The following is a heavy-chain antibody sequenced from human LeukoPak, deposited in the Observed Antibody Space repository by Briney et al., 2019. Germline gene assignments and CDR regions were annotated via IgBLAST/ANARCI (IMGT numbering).Heavy chain of an antibody. CDR1: GGSISTYY. CDR3: ARAEQKYYYYGMDV. J-gene: IGHJ6*02. D-gene: IGHD1-26*01. V-gene: IGHV4-59*08. CDR2: IYYSGGT. Sequence: SETLSLTCTVSGGSISTYYWSWIRQPPGKGLEWIGYIYYSGGTNYNPSLKSRVTISVDTSKDQFSLKLSSVTAADTAVYYRARAEQKYYYYGMDVWGQGTTVTVSS.